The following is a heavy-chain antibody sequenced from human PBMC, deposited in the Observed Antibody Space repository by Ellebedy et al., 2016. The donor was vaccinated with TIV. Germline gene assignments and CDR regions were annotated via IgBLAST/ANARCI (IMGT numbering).Heavy chain of an antibody. CDR2: ITIGGGAT. CDR1: GFTFSSFG. J-gene: IGHJ6*02. D-gene: IGHD2-15*01. Sequence: PGGSLRLSCAASGFTFSSFGLTWVRQAPGKGPEWVSAITIGGGATYYADSVKGRFTISGDNSKNTVYLHMNSLRPEDTAIYYCVKDVVVGKDVWGQGTTVTVSS. CDR3: VKDVVVGKDV. V-gene: IGHV3-23*01.